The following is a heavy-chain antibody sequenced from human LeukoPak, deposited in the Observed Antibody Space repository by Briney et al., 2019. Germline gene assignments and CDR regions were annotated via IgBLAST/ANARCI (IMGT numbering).Heavy chain of an antibody. J-gene: IGHJ4*02. V-gene: IGHV1-3*01. D-gene: IGHD6-13*01. CDR3: ARDPVAAADAY. CDR2: INVGNGNT. Sequence: ASVQVSCKAFGYTFTTYAMHWVRQAPGQRLEWMGWINVGNGNTKYSQKFQGRVTITRDTSASTAYMELSSLRAEDTAVYYCARDPVAAADAYWGQGTLVTVSS. CDR1: GYTFTTYA.